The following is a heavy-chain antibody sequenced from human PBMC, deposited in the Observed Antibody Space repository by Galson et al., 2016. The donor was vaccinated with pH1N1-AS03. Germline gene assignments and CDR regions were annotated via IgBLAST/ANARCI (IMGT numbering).Heavy chain of an antibody. CDR1: GFSISSGHY. V-gene: IGHV4-38-2*02. CDR2: IYHSGSA. J-gene: IGHJ4*02. CDR3: ARGGYYWGPGFFDF. D-gene: IGHD1-26*01. Sequence: ETLSLTCSVSGFSISSGHYWGWIRQPPGKGLEWIGNIYHSGSAYYNPSLKSRVTMSVDTSTNQFSLKLASLTSADSAVYFCARGGYYWGPGFFDFWGQGTLVSVSS.